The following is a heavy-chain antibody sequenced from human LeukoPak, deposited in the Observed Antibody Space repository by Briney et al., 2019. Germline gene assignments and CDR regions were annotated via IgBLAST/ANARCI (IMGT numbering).Heavy chain of an antibody. CDR1: EFTFSSYS. CDR3: ARDPYSGYDLQAFDY. V-gene: IGHV3-48*01. Sequence: GGSLRLSCAASEFTFSSYSMNWVRQAPGKGLEWVSYISSSSTIYYADSVKGRFTISRDNAKNSLYLQMNSLRAEDTAVYYCARDPYSGYDLQAFDYWGQGTLVTVSS. D-gene: IGHD5-12*01. CDR2: ISSSSTI. J-gene: IGHJ4*02.